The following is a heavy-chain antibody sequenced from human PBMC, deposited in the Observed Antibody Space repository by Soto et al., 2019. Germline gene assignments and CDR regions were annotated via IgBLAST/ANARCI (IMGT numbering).Heavy chain of an antibody. CDR2: ISSSGSTI. J-gene: IGHJ4*02. CDR1: GFTFSSYE. Sequence: GGSLRLSCATSGFTFSSYEMNWVRQAPGKGLEWVSYISSSGSTIYYADSVKGRFTISRDNAKNSLYLQMNSLRAEDTAVYYCARDRLERPGTGYWGQGTLVTVSS. CDR3: ARDRLERPGTGY. D-gene: IGHD1-1*01. V-gene: IGHV3-48*03.